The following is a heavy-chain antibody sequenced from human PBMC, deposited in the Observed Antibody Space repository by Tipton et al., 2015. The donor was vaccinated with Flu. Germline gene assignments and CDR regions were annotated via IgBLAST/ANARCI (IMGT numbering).Heavy chain of an antibody. CDR3: ARHKEWELWDAFDV. D-gene: IGHD3-16*01. CDR2: IFPGDSET. V-gene: IGHV5-51*01. J-gene: IGHJ3*01. CDR1: AFSFPNYW. Sequence: VQLVQSGAEVKKPGESLKISCKGSAFSFPNYWIGWVRQKTGGGLETIGMIFPGDSETRYSPSFQGQVTISVGKSINTAYLQWSSLKASDTAIYYCARHKEWELWDAFDVWGQGTTVIVSS.